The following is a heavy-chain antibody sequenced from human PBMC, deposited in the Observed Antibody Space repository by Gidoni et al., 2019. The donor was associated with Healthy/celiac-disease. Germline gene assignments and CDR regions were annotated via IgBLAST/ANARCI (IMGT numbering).Heavy chain of an antibody. Sequence: QVQLQESGPGLVTPSQTLSLTCTVSGGSISSGDYYWSWIRQPPGKGLEWIGYIYYSGSTYYNPPLKSRGTISVDTSKNQFSRKRSAVTAADTGVYYCDRAADSNYLDYWGQGTLVTVSS. CDR1: GGSISSGDYY. J-gene: IGHJ4*02. D-gene: IGHD4-4*01. V-gene: IGHV4-30-4*01. CDR3: DRAADSNYLDY. CDR2: IYYSGST.